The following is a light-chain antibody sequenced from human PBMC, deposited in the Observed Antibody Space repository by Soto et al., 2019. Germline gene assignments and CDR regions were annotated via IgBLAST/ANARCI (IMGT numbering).Light chain of an antibody. CDR1: QSIKNNF. J-gene: IGKJ4*01. CDR2: AAS. CDR3: QQYGTSLT. Sequence: IVLTQSPGALSLSPGEGATLSCRASQSIKNNFLAWYQQRPGQAPRLLIHAASIRASGIPDRFTGTASGTDFSLAMSRLEPDDFAGYYCQQYGTSLTCGGGTRVE. V-gene: IGKV3-20*01.